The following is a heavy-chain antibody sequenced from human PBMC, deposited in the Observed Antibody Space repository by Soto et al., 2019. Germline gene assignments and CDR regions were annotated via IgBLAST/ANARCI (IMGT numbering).Heavy chain of an antibody. V-gene: IGHV1-3*01. CDR2: INAGNGNT. D-gene: IGHD3-3*01. J-gene: IGHJ6*03. Sequence: ASVKVSCKASGYTFTSYAMHWVRQAPGQRLEWMGWINAGNGNTKYSQKFQGRVTITRDTSASTAYMELSSLRSEDTAVYYCARDRPLTIFGVVIFCLIYYYYMDVWGKGTTVTVSS. CDR3: ARDRPLTIFGVVIFCLIYYYYMDV. CDR1: GYTFTSYA.